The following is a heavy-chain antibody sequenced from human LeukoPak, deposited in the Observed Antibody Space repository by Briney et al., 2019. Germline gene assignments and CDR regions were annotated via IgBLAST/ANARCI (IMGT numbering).Heavy chain of an antibody. J-gene: IGHJ6*02. CDR2: IRSKAYGGTT. CDR3: TSSGDIVVVPCYYGMDV. Sequence: PGGSLRLSCAASGFTFSIYWMSWVRQAPGKGLEWVGFIRSKAYGGTTEYAASVKGRFTISRDDSKSIAYLQMNSLKTEDTAVYYCTSSGDIVVVPCYYGMDVWGQGTTVTVSS. V-gene: IGHV3-49*04. CDR1: GFTFSIYW. D-gene: IGHD2-2*01.